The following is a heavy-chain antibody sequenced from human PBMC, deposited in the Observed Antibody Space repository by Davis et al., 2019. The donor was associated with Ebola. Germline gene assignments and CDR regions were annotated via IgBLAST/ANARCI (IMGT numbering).Heavy chain of an antibody. V-gene: IGHV3-33*01. Sequence: GESLKISCAASGFTFSSYGMHWVRQAPGKGLEWVAVIWYDGSNKYYADSVKGRFTISRDNSKNTLYLQMNSLRAEDTAVYYCARDIDRYCSSTSCSNGMDVWGQGTTVTVSS. CDR2: IWYDGSNK. CDR3: ARDIDRYCSSTSCSNGMDV. CDR1: GFTFSSYG. D-gene: IGHD2-2*01. J-gene: IGHJ6*02.